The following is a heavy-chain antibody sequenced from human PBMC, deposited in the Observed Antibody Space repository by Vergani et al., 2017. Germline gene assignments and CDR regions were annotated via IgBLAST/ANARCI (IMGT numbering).Heavy chain of an antibody. V-gene: IGHV1-69*01. Sequence: QLVQSGPEVKKPGTSVKVSCKASGGTFSSYAISWVRQAPGQGLEWMGGIIPIFGTANYAQKFQGRVTITADESTSTAYMELSSLRSEDTAVYYCARRVDIVATGYNWFDPWGQGTLVTVSS. CDR3: ARRVDIVATGYNWFDP. D-gene: IGHD5-12*01. CDR1: GGTFSSYA. CDR2: IIPIFGTA. J-gene: IGHJ5*02.